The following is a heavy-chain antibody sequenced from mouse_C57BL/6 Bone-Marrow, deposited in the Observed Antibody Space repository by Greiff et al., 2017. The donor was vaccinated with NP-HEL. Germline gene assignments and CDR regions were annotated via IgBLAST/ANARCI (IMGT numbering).Heavy chain of an antibody. CDR1: GFTFSSYA. J-gene: IGHJ4*01. Sequence: EVHLVESGEGLVKPGGSLKLSCAASGFTFSSYAMSWVRQTPEKRLEWVAYISSGGDYLYYADTVKGRFTISRDNARNTLYLQMSSLKSEDTAMYYCTRGGGYYYAMDYWGQGTSVTVSS. V-gene: IGHV5-9-1*02. CDR2: ISSGGDYL. CDR3: TRGGGYYYAMDY.